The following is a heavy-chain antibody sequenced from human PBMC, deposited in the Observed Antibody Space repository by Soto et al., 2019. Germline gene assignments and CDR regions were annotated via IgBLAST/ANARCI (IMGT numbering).Heavy chain of an antibody. J-gene: IGHJ4*02. CDR1: GFTFSNAW. Sequence: GGSLRLSCAASGFTFSNAWMSWVRQAPGKGLEWVGRIKSKTDGGTTDYAAPVKGRFTISRDDSKNTLYLQMNSLKTEDTAVYYCTTINDYGDYSLESEGDLFDYWGQGTLVTVSS. CDR3: TTINDYGDYSLESEGDLFDY. D-gene: IGHD4-17*01. V-gene: IGHV3-15*01. CDR2: IKSKTDGGTT.